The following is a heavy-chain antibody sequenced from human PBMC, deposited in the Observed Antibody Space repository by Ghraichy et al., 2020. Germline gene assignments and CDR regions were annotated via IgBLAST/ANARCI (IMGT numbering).Heavy chain of an antibody. V-gene: IGHV4-39*01. Sequence: TLSLTCTVSGGSISSSSYFWGWIRQPPGKGLEWIGSIYYRGNTYYNPPLKSRVTISVDMSKNQFSLKLSSVTAADTAVYYCARISPSFGGVTRARVFTEFDYWGQGTLVTGSS. CDR1: GGSISSSSYF. CDR2: IYYRGNT. D-gene: IGHD3-16*01. CDR3: ARISPSFGGVTRARVFTEFDY. J-gene: IGHJ4*02.